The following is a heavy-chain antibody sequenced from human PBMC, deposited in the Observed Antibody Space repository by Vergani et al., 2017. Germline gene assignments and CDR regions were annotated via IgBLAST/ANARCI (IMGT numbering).Heavy chain of an antibody. CDR3: ARRHHDYGNLDAFDI. J-gene: IGHJ3*02. Sequence: QVQLVQSGAEVKKPGASVKVSCKASGYTFTGYYMHWVRQAPGQGLEWMGWINPNSGGTNYAQKFQGRVTMARDTSISTAYMELSRLRSDDTAVYYCARRHHDYGNLDAFDIWGQGTMVTVSS. CDR1: GYTFTGYY. V-gene: IGHV1-2*02. D-gene: IGHD4-11*01. CDR2: INPNSGGT.